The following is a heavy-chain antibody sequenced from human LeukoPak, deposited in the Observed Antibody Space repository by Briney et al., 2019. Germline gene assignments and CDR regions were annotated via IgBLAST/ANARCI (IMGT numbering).Heavy chain of an antibody. Sequence: GGSLRLSCAASGFTFSSYAMDWVRQAPGKGLEWVAFIRYDGSNKYYADSVKGRFTISRDNSKNTLYLQMNSLRVEDTAVYYCARERTYCSGGSCYFYYGMDVWGQGTTVTVSS. V-gene: IGHV3-30*02. J-gene: IGHJ6*02. D-gene: IGHD2-15*01. CDR1: GFTFSSYA. CDR2: IRYDGSNK. CDR3: ARERTYCSGGSCYFYYGMDV.